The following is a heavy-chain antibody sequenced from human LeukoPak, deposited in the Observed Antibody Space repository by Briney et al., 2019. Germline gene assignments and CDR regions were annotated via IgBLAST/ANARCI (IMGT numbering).Heavy chain of an antibody. J-gene: IGHJ5*02. CDR2: IYYSGST. V-gene: IGHV4-39*01. CDR1: GGSISSSSSY. CDR3: ASPGNYLGYCSSTSCYEFDP. Sequence: SETLSLTCTVSGGSISSSSSYWGWLRQPPGKGREWIGRIYYSGSTYYIPSLKSRVTISVDTSKNQFSLKLSSVTAADTAVYYYASPGNYLGYCSSTSCYEFDPWGRGTLVTVSS. D-gene: IGHD2-2*01.